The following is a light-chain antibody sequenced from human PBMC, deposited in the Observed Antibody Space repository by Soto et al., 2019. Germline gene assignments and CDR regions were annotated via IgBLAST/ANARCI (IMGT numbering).Light chain of an antibody. V-gene: IGKV1-5*03. J-gene: IGKJ4*01. Sequence: DIQMTQSPSTLSASVGDRVTITCRASQSITSWLAWYQQKPGRASKVLIYKASTLASGVPSRFSGSASGTEFTLTISSLQPDDFATYHCQQYHSYPLTCGGGTKVEI. CDR1: QSITSW. CDR3: QQYHSYPLT. CDR2: KAS.